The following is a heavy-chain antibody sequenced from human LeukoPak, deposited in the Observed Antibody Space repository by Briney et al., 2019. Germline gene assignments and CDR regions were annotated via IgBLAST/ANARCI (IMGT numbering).Heavy chain of an antibody. Sequence: SQTQSLTCTVSGGSISSGNYYWSWIRQPPGKGLEWIGYIYYSGSTYYNPSLKSRVTISVDTSKNQFSLKLSSVTAADTAVYYCARHYYDFWSGYWPHWSQGTLVTVSS. D-gene: IGHD3-3*01. CDR1: GGSISSGNYY. J-gene: IGHJ4*02. V-gene: IGHV4-30-4*08. CDR3: ARHYYDFWSGYWPH. CDR2: IYYSGST.